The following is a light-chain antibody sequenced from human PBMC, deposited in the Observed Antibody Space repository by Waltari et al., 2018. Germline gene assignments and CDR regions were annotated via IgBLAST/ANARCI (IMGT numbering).Light chain of an antibody. CDR2: HAS. V-gene: IGKV3-20*01. J-gene: IGKJ1*01. CDR3: QKYDFLPAT. Sequence: EIVLTQSPGTLSLSSGERATLSCRASQGVGKYLAWYQQRPGQSPRLLLYHASIRATGIPDRFSGSGYETDFSLTISRLEPEDFAVYYCQKYDFLPATFGQGTTVEIK. CDR1: QGVGKY.